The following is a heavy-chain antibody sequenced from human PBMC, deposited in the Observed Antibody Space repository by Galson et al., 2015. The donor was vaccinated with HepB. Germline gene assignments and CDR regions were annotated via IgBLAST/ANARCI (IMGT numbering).Heavy chain of an antibody. J-gene: IGHJ6*02. CDR1: GFTFSSYA. CDR3: AKTPQYSSGWYGYYYYYGMDV. V-gene: IGHV3-23*01. D-gene: IGHD6-19*01. CDR2: ISGSGGST. Sequence: SLRLSCAASGFTFSSYAMSWVRQAPGKGLEWVSAISGSGGSTYYADSVKGRFTISRDNSKNTLYLQMNSLRAEDTAVYYCAKTPQYSSGWYGYYYYYGMDVWGQGTTVTVSS.